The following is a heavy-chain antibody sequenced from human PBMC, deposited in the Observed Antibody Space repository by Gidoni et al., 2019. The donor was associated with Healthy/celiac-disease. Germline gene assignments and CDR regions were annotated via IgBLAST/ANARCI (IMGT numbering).Heavy chain of an antibody. V-gene: IGHV3-15*01. CDR3: TTDTVLVFTYYFDY. CDR1: GVCFRHAW. Sequence: EVQLVASGGGVVMPGGSLRLSCAASGVCFRHAWMGWVRQAPGKGLEWVGRIKSKTDGGTTDYAAPVKGRFTISRDDSKNTLYLQMNSLKTEDTAVYYCTTDTVLVFTYYFDYWGQGTLVTVSS. J-gene: IGHJ4*02. CDR2: IKSKTDGGTT. D-gene: IGHD4-4*01.